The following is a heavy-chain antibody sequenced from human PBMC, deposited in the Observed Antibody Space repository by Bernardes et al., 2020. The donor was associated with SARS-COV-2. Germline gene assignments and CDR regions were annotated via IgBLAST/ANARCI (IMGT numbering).Heavy chain of an antibody. V-gene: IGHV3-15*07. CDR1: GFTFSNAW. J-gene: IGHJ4*02. D-gene: IGHD3-22*01. CDR3: TTGAEIYYDSSGFSYYFDF. Sequence: ESLKISCAASGFTFSNAWMNWVRQAPGKGLEWVGHIKRKTDGGTTDYAAPVKGRFTISRDDSKNTMYLQMNSLKTEDTAVYYCTTGAEIYYDSSGFSYYFDFWGQGTLVTVCS. CDR2: IKRKTDGGTT.